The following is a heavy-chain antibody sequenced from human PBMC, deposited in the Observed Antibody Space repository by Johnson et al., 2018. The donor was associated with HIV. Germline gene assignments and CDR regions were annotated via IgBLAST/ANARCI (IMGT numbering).Heavy chain of an antibody. J-gene: IGHJ3*02. CDR1: GFTFANYG. CDR2: TAHDESIT. D-gene: IGHD1-1*01. CDR3: ARDLGPNGRGAFDI. Sequence: VQLVESGGGVVQPGESLRLSCAASGFTFANYGMHWVRQAPGKGLEWVAFTAHDESITHYADSVKGRFTISRDNAKNSVYLQMQNLRAEDTALYYCARDLGPNGRGAFDIWGQGTMVTVSS. V-gene: IGHV3-33*05.